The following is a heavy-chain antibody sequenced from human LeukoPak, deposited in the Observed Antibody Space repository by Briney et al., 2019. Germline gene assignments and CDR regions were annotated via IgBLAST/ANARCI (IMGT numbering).Heavy chain of an antibody. D-gene: IGHD3-10*01. J-gene: IGHJ3*02. Sequence: ASVKVSCKASGGTFSSYAISWVRQAPGQGLEWMGRITPILGIANYAQKFQGRVTITADKSTSTAYMELSSLRSEDTAVYYCARDGDYYGSGDHAFDIWGQGTMVTVSS. CDR2: ITPILGIA. CDR1: GGTFSSYA. CDR3: ARDGDYYGSGDHAFDI. V-gene: IGHV1-69*04.